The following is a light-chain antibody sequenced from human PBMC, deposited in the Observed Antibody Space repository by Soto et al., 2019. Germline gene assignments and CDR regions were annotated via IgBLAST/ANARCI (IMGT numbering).Light chain of an antibody. CDR2: AAS. J-gene: IGKJ2*01. Sequence: DIQMTQSPSSLSASVGDRVTITCRASRSISSYLNWYQQKPGKAPKLLIYAASSLQSGVPSRFSGSGSGTDITLTISSLQHEDFATYYCQQIYSTPYTFGQGTKLEIK. V-gene: IGKV1-39*01. CDR1: RSISSY. CDR3: QQIYSTPYT.